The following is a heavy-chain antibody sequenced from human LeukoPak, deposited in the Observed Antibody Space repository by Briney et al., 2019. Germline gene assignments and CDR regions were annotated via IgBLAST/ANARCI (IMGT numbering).Heavy chain of an antibody. V-gene: IGHV3-74*01. J-gene: IGHJ6*04. CDR1: GFNFINTW. CDR3: AELGITMIGGV. Sequence: GGSLRLSCAASGFNFINTWMHWVRQAPGKGLVWVARIKNDGSGIIYADSVKGRFTISRDNAKNSLYLQMNSLRAEDTAVYYCAELGITMIGGVWGKGTTVTISS. D-gene: IGHD3-10*02. CDR2: IKNDGSGI.